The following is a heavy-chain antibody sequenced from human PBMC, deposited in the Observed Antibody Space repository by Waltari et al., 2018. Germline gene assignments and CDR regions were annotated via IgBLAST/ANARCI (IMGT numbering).Heavy chain of an antibody. CDR1: GYIFTHHG. Sequence: QAQLVQSGAEVKKYGASVKVSCQASGYIFTHHGVTWVRQAPGQGLEWMGWINTFKHVANYAQKVQDRVTMTTDTSTSTVHMELRSLRSDDTAVYYCARLRNDYGGIDALDIWGQGTTVTVSS. CDR3: ARLRNDYGGIDALDI. V-gene: IGHV1-18*01. J-gene: IGHJ3*02. D-gene: IGHD4-17*01. CDR2: INTFKHVA.